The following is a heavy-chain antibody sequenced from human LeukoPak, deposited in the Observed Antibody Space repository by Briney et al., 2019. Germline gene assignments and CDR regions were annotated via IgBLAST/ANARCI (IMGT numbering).Heavy chain of an antibody. J-gene: IGHJ4*02. Sequence: SQTLSLTCAISGDSVSSNSAAWNWIRQSPSRGLEWLGRTYYRSKWYNDYAVSVKSRITINPDTSKNQFSLKLSSVTAADTAVYYCARGHWDTAMGRPVDYWGQGTLVTVSS. D-gene: IGHD5-18*01. CDR1: GDSVSSNSAA. CDR3: ARGHWDTAMGRPVDY. CDR2: TYYRSKWYN. V-gene: IGHV6-1*01.